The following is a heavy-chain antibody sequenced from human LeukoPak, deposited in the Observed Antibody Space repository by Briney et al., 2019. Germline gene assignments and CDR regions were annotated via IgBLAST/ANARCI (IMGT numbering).Heavy chain of an antibody. CDR1: GGSFSGYY. J-gene: IGHJ5*02. D-gene: IGHD3-10*01. V-gene: IGHV4-34*01. CDR3: ATGPGSYNWFDP. CDR2: INHSGST. Sequence: SETLSLTCAVFGGSFSGYYWSWIRQPPGKGLEWIGEINHSGSTNYNPSLKSRVTISVDTSKNQFSLKLTSVTAADTAVYYCATGPGSYNWFDPWGQGTLVTVSS.